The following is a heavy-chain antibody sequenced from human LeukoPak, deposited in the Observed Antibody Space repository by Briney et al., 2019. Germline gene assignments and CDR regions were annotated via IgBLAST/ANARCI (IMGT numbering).Heavy chain of an antibody. Sequence: SETLSLTCTISGGSISSGGYYWSWIRQHPGKGLEWIGYIYYSGSTYYNPSLKSRVTISVDTSKNQFSLKLSSVTAADTAVYYCARGSYYGANEPWGQGTLVTVSS. V-gene: IGHV4-31*03. CDR3: ARGSYYGANEP. D-gene: IGHD1-26*01. J-gene: IGHJ5*02. CDR2: IYYSGST. CDR1: GGSISSGGYY.